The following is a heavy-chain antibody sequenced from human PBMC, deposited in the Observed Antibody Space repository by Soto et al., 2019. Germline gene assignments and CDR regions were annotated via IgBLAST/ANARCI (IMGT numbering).Heavy chain of an antibody. CDR2: VSIGGST. J-gene: IGHJ4*02. D-gene: IGHD2-15*01. CDR1: GFTFSSYA. V-gene: IGHV3-23*01. CDR3: AKRRGAGGHFDY. Sequence: DVQLLESGGGLVQPEGSLRLSCAASGFTFSSYAMGWVRQGPGKGLEWVAVVSIGGSTHYADSVRGRFTISSDNSKNTLSLQMNSLTAEATAVYLCAKRRGAGGHFDYWGQGALVTVSS.